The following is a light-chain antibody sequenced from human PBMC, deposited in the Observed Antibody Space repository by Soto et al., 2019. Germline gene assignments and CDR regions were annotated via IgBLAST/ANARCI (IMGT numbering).Light chain of an antibody. CDR2: EVT. J-gene: IGLJ3*02. CDR3: SSYTSSRTWV. V-gene: IGLV2-18*02. Sequence: QSALTQPPSVSGSPGQSVTISCTGTSSDVGSYNRVSWYQQPPGTAPKLMIYEVTNRPSGVPHRVSASKSGNTASLTSSGLQAEAEANYYCSSYTSSRTWVFGGGTKLTVL. CDR1: SSDVGSYNR.